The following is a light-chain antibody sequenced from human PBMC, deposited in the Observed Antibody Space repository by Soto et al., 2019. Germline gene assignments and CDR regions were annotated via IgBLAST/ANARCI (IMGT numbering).Light chain of an antibody. J-gene: IGLJ2*01. CDR3: SSYTSSSTLDVV. V-gene: IGLV2-14*01. CDR2: EVS. CDR1: SSDVGGYNY. Sequence: QAVLTQPASVSGSPGQSITISCTGTSSDVGGYNYVSWYQQHPGKAPKLMIYEVSNRPSGVSNRFSGSKSGSTASLTISGLQAEDEADYYCSSYTSSSTLDVVFGGGTKLTVL.